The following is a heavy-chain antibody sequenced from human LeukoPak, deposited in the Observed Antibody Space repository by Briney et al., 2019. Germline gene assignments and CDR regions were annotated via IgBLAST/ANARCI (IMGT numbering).Heavy chain of an antibody. V-gene: IGHV4-34*01. D-gene: IGHD3-10*01. Sequence: SETLSLTCAVYGGSFSGYYWSWIRQPPGKGLEWTGEINHSGSTNYNPSLKSRVTISVDTSKNQFSLKLSSVTAADTAVYYCARGPTMVRGFDPWGQGTLVTVSS. CDR1: GGSFSGYY. CDR2: INHSGST. CDR3: ARGPTMVRGFDP. J-gene: IGHJ5*02.